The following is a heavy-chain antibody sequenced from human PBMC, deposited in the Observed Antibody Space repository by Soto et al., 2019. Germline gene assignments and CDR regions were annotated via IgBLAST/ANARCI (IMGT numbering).Heavy chain of an antibody. J-gene: IGHJ4*02. D-gene: IGHD3-16*01. Sequence: GGSLRLSCXASGFTFSFYAMHWVRQAPGKGLEWVAVISYNGRNKHYVDSVKGRFTISRDNSQDTLYLQMDSLRPDDTAVYYCARQAKIGDRSQFYFDSWGQGTLVTVSS. CDR1: GFTFSFYA. V-gene: IGHV3-30*04. CDR2: ISYNGRNK. CDR3: ARQAKIGDRSQFYFDS.